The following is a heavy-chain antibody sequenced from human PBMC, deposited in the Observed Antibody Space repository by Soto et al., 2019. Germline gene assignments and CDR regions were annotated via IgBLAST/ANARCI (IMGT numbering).Heavy chain of an antibody. V-gene: IGHV4-34*01. CDR2: INHSGST. Sequence: SETLSLTCAVYGGSFSGYYWSWIRQPPGKGLEWIGEINHSGSTNYNPSLKSRVTISVDTSKNQFSLKLSSVTAADTAVYYCASPRRRGVRRVGPFDPWGQGTLVNVSS. CDR1: GGSFSGYY. CDR3: ASPRRRGVRRVGPFDP. J-gene: IGHJ5*02. D-gene: IGHD3-10*01.